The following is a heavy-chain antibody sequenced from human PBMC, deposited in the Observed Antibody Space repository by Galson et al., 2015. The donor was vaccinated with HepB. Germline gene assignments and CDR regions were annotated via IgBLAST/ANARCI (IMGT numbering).Heavy chain of an antibody. CDR3: VHRRDVATYGVITKRGPLDP. CDR2: IYWNGER. D-gene: IGHD3-3*01. J-gene: IGHJ5*02. CDR1: GFSLSSRGMG. V-gene: IGHV2-5*01. Sequence: PALVKPTQTLTLTCTFSGFSLSSRGMGLGWIRQSPGKTLEWLAVIYWNGERLYSPSLESRLTITKGTSENQVVLTMTNMDPVDTATYYCVHRRDVATYGVITKRGPLDPWGQGTLVIVSS.